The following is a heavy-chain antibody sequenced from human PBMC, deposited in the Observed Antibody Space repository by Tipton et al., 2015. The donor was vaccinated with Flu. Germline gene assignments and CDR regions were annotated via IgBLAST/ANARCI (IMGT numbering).Heavy chain of an antibody. Sequence: TLSLTCTVSGGSISSYYWSWIRQPPGKGLEWIGYIYYIGSTNYNPSLKSRVTISVDTSKNQFSLKLSSVTAADTAVYYCARVSGYYVSSGTRNDAFVIWGQGTMVTVSS. J-gene: IGHJ3*02. CDR1: GGSISSYY. D-gene: IGHD3-22*01. CDR2: IYYIGST. V-gene: IGHV4-59*01. CDR3: ARVSGYYVSSGTRNDAFVI.